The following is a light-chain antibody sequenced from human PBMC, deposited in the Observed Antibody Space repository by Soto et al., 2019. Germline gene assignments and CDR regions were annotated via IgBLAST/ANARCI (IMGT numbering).Light chain of an antibody. J-gene: IGLJ1*01. CDR1: SSDVGSYNL. Sequence: QSALTQPASVSWSPGQSITISCTGTSSDVGSYNLVSWYQQLPGQAPKLLIYEGGKRPSGVSNRFSDSNSGNTASLTISGLQAEDEADYYCCSYTGTTTYVFGTGTKVTVL. CDR3: CSYTGTTTYV. V-gene: IGLV2-23*01. CDR2: EGG.